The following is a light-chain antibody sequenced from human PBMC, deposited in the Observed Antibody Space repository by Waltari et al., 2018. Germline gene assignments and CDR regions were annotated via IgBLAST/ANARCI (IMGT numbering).Light chain of an antibody. CDR2: DVS. CDR3: SSYSDIKQRV. Sequence: SALTQPPSASGSPGQSVPLSRTGSICDVGAYDYLSWYQQHPGNAPRLLLYDVSKRPSGVPYRFSGSKSGNTASLTVSGLQADDEADYYCSSYSDIKQRVFGTGTKVTVL. V-gene: IGLV2-8*01. CDR1: ICDVGAYDY. J-gene: IGLJ1*01.